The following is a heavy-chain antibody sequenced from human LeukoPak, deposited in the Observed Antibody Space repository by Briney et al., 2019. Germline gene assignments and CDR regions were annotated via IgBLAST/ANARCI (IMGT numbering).Heavy chain of an antibody. CDR1: GFAFSSYA. Sequence: GALRLSCAASGFAFSSYAMSWVRQAPGKGLEWVSSISSSSSYIYYADSVKGRFTISRDNAKNSLYLQMNSLRAEDTAVYYCARDSRFGESSSWGQGTLVTVSS. CDR2: ISSSSSYI. J-gene: IGHJ5*02. V-gene: IGHV3-21*01. D-gene: IGHD3-10*01. CDR3: ARDSRFGESSS.